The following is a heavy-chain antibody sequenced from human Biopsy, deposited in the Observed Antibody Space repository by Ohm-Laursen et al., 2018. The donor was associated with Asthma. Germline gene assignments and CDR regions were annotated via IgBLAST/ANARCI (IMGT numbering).Heavy chain of an antibody. J-gene: IGHJ4*02. Sequence: GTLSLTCSVSGGSFRNYFWGWIRQPPGKGLERKGEITHSGRSNYNPSLKSRVTVSIDTSKNQFSLNLTAVIAADTAVYYCARDQGDSKFDYWGQGILVTVSS. D-gene: IGHD3-16*01. CDR1: GGSFRNYF. CDR3: ARDQGDSKFDY. CDR2: ITHSGRS. V-gene: IGHV4-34*01.